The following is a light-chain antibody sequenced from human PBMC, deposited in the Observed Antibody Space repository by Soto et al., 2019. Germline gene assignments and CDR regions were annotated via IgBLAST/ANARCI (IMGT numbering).Light chain of an antibody. CDR2: AAS. J-gene: IGKJ2*01. CDR1: QGISSW. Sequence: DIQMTQSPSSVSASVGDRVTLTCRASQGISSWLAWYQQKPGKAPKLLIYAASSLQSGVPSRFGGSGSGTHFTLTISSLQPEDSATYYCLQSDSFPHTFGQGTKLEIK. CDR3: LQSDSFPHT. V-gene: IGKV1-12*01.